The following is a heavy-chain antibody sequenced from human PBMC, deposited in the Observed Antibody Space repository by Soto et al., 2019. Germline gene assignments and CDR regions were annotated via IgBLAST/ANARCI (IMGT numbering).Heavy chain of an antibody. CDR2: ISAYNGNT. D-gene: IGHD6-13*01. CDR1: GYTFTNYA. CDR3: ARNLAAAGPFDC. J-gene: IGHJ4*02. V-gene: IGHV1-18*01. Sequence: QVQLVQSGAEVKKPGASVKVSCKASGYTFTNYAFSWVRQAPGQGLEWMGWISAYNGNTNYPQKLQGRVTMTTDTATSTAYMELRSLRSDETAVSYCARNLAAAGPFDCWGQGTLVTVSS.